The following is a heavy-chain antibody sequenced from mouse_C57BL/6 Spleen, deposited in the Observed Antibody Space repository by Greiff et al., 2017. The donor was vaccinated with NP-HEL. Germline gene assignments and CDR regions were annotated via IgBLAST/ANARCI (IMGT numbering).Heavy chain of an antibody. V-gene: IGHV1-82*01. Sequence: VQLVESGPELVKPGASVKISCKASGYAFSSSWMNWVKQRPGKGLEWIGRIYPGDGDTTYNGKFKGKATLTADKSSSTAYMQLSSLTSEDSAVYFCARSNWESFLDYWGQGTTLTVSS. CDR3: ARSNWESFLDY. CDR1: GYAFSSSW. J-gene: IGHJ2*01. D-gene: IGHD4-1*01. CDR2: IYPGDGDT.